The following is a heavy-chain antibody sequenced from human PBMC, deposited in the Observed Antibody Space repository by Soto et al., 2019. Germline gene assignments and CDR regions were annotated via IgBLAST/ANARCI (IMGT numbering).Heavy chain of an antibody. CDR1: GGSISSGDYY. V-gene: IGHV4-30-4*01. CDR3: ARERPRHYYYYGMDV. J-gene: IGHJ6*02. Sequence: SETLSLTCTVSGGSISSGDYYWSWIRQPPGKGLEWIGYIYYSGSTYYNPSLKSRVTISVDTSKNQFSLKLSSVTAADTAVHYCARERPRHYYYYGMDVWGQGTTVTVSS. CDR2: IYYSGST.